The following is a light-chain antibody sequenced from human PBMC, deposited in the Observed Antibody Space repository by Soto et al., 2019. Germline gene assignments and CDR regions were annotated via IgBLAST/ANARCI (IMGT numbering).Light chain of an antibody. V-gene: IGKV3-15*01. CDR2: GAS. CDR1: QSVSSK. J-gene: IGKJ1*01. CDR3: QQYNDWPRT. Sequence: EIVMTQSPATLSVSPGERATLSCRAGQSVSSKLAWYQQKPGQAPRLLIYGASTRATGVPGNFSGSGSGTEFTLTINSLQSEDFAVYYCQQYNDWPRTFGQGTKVEIK.